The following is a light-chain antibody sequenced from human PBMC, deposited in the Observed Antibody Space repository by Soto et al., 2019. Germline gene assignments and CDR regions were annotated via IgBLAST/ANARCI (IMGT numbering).Light chain of an antibody. V-gene: IGKV3-15*01. CDR3: QHYTNWPPLT. Sequence: EIVMTQSPATLSVSPGERATLSCRASQSVSSNLAWYQQKPGQAPRLLIYGASTRATGIPARFSGSGSVTEFTLTFSSLQSEDFAVYSCQHYTNWPPLTFGGGTKVEIK. CDR1: QSVSSN. J-gene: IGKJ4*01. CDR2: GAS.